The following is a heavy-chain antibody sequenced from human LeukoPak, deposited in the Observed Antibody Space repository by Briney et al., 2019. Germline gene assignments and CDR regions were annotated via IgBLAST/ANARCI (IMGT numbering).Heavy chain of an antibody. CDR1: GFTFSNYG. CDR3: AKLIQALLGVDY. D-gene: IGHD5-18*01. CDR2: ISASGTNT. J-gene: IGHJ4*02. Sequence: PGGSLRLSCVASGFTFSNYGMHWVRQAPGKGLEWVSTISASGTNTYYADSVKGRFTISRDNSENTLYLQMNSLRAEDTAVYYCAKLIQALLGVDYWGQGTLVTVSS. V-gene: IGHV3-23*01.